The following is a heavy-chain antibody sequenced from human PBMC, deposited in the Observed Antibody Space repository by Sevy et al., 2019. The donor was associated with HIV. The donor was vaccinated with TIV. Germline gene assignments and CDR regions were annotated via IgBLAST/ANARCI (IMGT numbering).Heavy chain of an antibody. CDR3: ARDLGSSWYDVDWYFDL. J-gene: IGHJ2*01. V-gene: IGHV3-9*01. CDR1: GFTFDDYA. CDR2: ISWNSGSM. Sequence: GGSLRLSCAVSGFTFDDYAMHWVRQAPGKGLEWVSSISWNSGSMDYADSVKGRFSISRDDAKNSLYLQMNSLRPEDTALYYCARDLGSSWYDVDWYFDLWGRGTLVTVSS. D-gene: IGHD6-13*01.